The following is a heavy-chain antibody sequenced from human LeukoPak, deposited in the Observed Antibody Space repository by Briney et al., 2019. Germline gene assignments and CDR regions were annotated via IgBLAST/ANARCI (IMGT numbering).Heavy chain of an antibody. J-gene: IGHJ4*02. V-gene: IGHV1-24*01. D-gene: IGHD5-18*01. Sequence: ASVEVSCKGSGYRFTELSRHWVRQAPGKGREWLGGFDLVHGDTIYAQQFQGRVTMTEDTSTDTSYMELSSLGSEDTAVYFCTAGRAYSLLDFWGQGTLVIVSS. CDR3: TAGRAYSLLDF. CDR1: GYRFTELS. CDR2: FDLVHGDT.